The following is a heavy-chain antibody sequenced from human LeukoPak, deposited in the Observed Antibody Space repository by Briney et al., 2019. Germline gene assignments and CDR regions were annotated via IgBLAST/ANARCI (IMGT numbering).Heavy chain of an antibody. CDR3: ARVGTYYRSLDS. Sequence: SETLSLTCTVSGGSISSYYWSWIRQPAGKGLEWVGRIHTSGNTNYNPSLKSRVTMSVDTSKNQFSLKLSSVTAADTAVYYCARVGTYYRSLDSWGQGTLVTVSS. CDR2: IHTSGNT. CDR1: GGSISSYY. D-gene: IGHD3-10*01. V-gene: IGHV4-4*07. J-gene: IGHJ4*02.